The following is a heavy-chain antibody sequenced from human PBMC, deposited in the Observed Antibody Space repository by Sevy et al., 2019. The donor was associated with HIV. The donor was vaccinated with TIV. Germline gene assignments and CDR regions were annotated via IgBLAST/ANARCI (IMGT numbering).Heavy chain of an antibody. V-gene: IGHV3-33*01. J-gene: IGHJ4*02. CDR3: ARDRRSGAYSSTDFDY. D-gene: IGHD6-13*01. CDR2: IWYDGSNK. Sequence: GGSLRLSCAASGFTFSSYGMHWVRQAPGKGLEWVAVIWYDGSNKYYADSVKGRFTISRDNSKKTLYLQMNSLRAEDTAVYYCARDRRSGAYSSTDFDYWGQGTLVTVSS. CDR1: GFTFSSYG.